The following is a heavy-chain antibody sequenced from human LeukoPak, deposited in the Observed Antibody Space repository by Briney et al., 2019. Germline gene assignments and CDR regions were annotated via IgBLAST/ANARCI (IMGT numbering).Heavy chain of an antibody. Sequence: SETLSLTCTVSGGSISSYYWSWIRQPAGKGLEWIGRIYTSGSTNYNPSLKSRVTMSVDTSKNQFSLKLSSVTAADTAVYYCARDGDSKGYYYYGMDVWGQGTTDTVSS. CDR1: GGSISSYY. CDR3: ARDGDSKGYYYYGMDV. V-gene: IGHV4-4*07. D-gene: IGHD2-21*02. J-gene: IGHJ6*02. CDR2: IYTSGST.